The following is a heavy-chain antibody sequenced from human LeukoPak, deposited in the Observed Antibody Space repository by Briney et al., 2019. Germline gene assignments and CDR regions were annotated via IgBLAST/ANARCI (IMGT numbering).Heavy chain of an antibody. CDR3: ARDPLGSGSLDY. V-gene: IGHV4-61*01. Sequence: PSETLSLTCTVSGGSVSSGSYYWSWIRQPPGKGLEWIGYIYYSGSTNYNPSLKSRVTISVDTSKNQFSLKLSSVTAADTAVYYCARDPLGSGSLDYWGQGTLVTVSS. CDR2: IYYSGST. CDR1: GGSVSSGSYY. J-gene: IGHJ4*02. D-gene: IGHD3-10*01.